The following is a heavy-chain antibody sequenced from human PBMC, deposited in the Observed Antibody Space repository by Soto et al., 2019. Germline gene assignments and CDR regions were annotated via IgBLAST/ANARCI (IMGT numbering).Heavy chain of an antibody. J-gene: IGHJ6*02. CDR1: GFSLSNARMG. D-gene: IGHD2-2*01. CDR2: IFSNDEK. V-gene: IGHV2-26*01. CDR3: ARILRPRVPAAGNYYGMDV. Sequence: QVTLKESGPVLVKPTETLTLTCTASGFSLSNARMGVSWIRQPPGKALEWLAHIFSNDEKSYSTSLKSRLTISKDTSKSQVVLTMTNMDPVDTATYYCARILRPRVPAAGNYYGMDVWGQGTTVTVSS.